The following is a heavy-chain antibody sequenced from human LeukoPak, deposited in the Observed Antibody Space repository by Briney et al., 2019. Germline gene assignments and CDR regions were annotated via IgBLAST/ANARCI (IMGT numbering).Heavy chain of an antibody. CDR2: INPSGGST. CDR1: GYTFTSYY. V-gene: IGHV1-46*01. D-gene: IGHD5-18*01. Sequence: ASVKVSCKTSGYTFTSYYIHWVRQAPGQGLEWMGIINPSGGSTSYAQKFQGRVTMTRDTSTSTVYMYLSSLRSEDTAVYYCARDRAREAMANYYYYGMDVRGQGTTVTVSS. J-gene: IGHJ6*02. CDR3: ARDRAREAMANYYYYGMDV.